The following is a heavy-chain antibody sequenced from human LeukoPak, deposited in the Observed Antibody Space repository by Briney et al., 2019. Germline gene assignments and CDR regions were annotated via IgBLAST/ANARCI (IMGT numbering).Heavy chain of an antibody. CDR2: IYPSDSDT. CDR1: GYSFASQW. Sequence: GESLKISCKGSGYSFASQWIGWVRQMPGKGLEWMGIIYPSDSDTRYSPSFQGQVTISADTSISSAYLQWSSLKASDTAMYYCANGIAAAGGFNYWGQGTQVTVSS. D-gene: IGHD6-13*01. V-gene: IGHV5-51*01. CDR3: ANGIAAAGGFNY. J-gene: IGHJ4*02.